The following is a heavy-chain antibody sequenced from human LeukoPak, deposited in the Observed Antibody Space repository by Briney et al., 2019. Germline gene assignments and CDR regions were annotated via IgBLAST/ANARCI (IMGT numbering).Heavy chain of an antibody. CDR1: GGSISSYY. Sequence: SETLSLTCTVSGGSISSYYWSWIRQPPGKGLEWIGYIYYSGSTNYNPSLKSRVTISVDTSKNQFSLKLSSVTAAATAVYYCARDGCSGGSCYWNWFDPWGQGTLVTVSS. V-gene: IGHV4-59*01. J-gene: IGHJ5*02. CDR2: IYYSGST. D-gene: IGHD2-15*01. CDR3: ARDGCSGGSCYWNWFDP.